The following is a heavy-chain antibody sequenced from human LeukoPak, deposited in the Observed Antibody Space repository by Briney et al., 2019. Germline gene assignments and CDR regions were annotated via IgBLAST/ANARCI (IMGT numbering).Heavy chain of an antibody. CDR1: GGTFSSYA. CDR3: ARGVFAAELPDAFDI. V-gene: IGHV1-69*13. CDR2: IIPIFGTA. Sequence: SVKVSCKASGGTFSSYAISWVRQAPGQGLEWMGGIIPIFGTANYAQKLQGRVTITADESTSTAYMGLSSLRSEDTAVYYCARGVFAAELPDAFDIWGQGTMVTVSS. J-gene: IGHJ3*02. D-gene: IGHD1-26*01.